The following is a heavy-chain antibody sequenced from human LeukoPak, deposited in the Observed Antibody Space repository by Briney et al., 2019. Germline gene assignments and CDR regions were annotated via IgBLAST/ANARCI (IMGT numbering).Heavy chain of an antibody. CDR3: ARAWCYYDSSGISYYFDY. CDR1: GFTFSSYA. J-gene: IGHJ4*02. D-gene: IGHD3-22*01. CDR2: ISGSGGST. V-gene: IGHV3-23*01. Sequence: GGSLRLSCAASGFTFSSYAMSWVRQASGKGLEWVSAISGSGGSTYYADSVKGRFTISRDNSKNTLYLQMNSLRAEDTAVYYCARAWCYYDSSGISYYFDYWGQGTLVTVSS.